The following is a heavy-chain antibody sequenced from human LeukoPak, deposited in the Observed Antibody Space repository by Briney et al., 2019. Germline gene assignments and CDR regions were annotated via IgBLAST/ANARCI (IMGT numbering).Heavy chain of an antibody. CDR3: AKDLSYDFWSGYYDY. V-gene: IGHV3-9*03. CDR2: ISWNSGSI. J-gene: IGHJ4*02. Sequence: GGSLRLSCAASGFTFDDYAMHWVRQAPGKGLEWISGISWNSGSIGYADSVKGRFTISRDNAKNSLYLQMNSLRAEDMALYYCAKDLSYDFWSGYYDYWGQGTLVTVSS. D-gene: IGHD3-3*01. CDR1: GFTFDDYA.